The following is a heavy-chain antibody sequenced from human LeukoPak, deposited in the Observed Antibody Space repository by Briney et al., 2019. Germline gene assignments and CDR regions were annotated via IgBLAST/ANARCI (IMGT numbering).Heavy chain of an antibody. D-gene: IGHD6-19*01. J-gene: IGHJ4*02. V-gene: IGHV4-59*01. Sequence: SETLSLTCTVSGGSISSYYWSWIRQPPGKGLEWIGYIYYSGSTNYNPSLKSRVTISVDTSKNQFSLKLSSVTAADTAVYYCAREVAGTHYFDYWGQGTLVTVSS. CDR3: AREVAGTHYFDY. CDR2: IYYSGST. CDR1: GGSISSYY.